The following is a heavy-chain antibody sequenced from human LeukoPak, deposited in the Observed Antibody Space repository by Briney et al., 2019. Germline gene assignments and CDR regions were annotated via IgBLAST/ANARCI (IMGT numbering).Heavy chain of an antibody. V-gene: IGHV4-30-2*01. CDR1: GGSISSGGYS. CDR2: IYHSGST. CDR3: ARVSASGGSWGHFDY. J-gene: IGHJ4*02. D-gene: IGHD2-15*01. Sequence: SQTLSLTCAVSGGSISSGGYSWSWIRQPPGKGLEWIGYIYHSGSTYYNPSLKSRVTISVDRSKNQFSLKLSSVTAADTAVYYCARVSASGGSWGHFDYWGQGTLVTVSS.